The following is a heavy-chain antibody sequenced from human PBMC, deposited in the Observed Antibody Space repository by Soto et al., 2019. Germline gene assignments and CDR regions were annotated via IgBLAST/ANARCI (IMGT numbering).Heavy chain of an antibody. V-gene: IGHV3-33*01. CDR2: IWYDGSNK. D-gene: IGHD3-22*01. Sequence: PGGSLRLSCAASGFTFSSYGMHWVRQAPGKGLEWVAVIWYDGSNKYYADSVKGRFTISRDNSKNTLYLQMNSLRAEDTAVYYCARDYYDSSGYPYFDYWGQGTLVTVSS. CDR1: GFTFSSYG. CDR3: ARDYYDSSGYPYFDY. J-gene: IGHJ4*02.